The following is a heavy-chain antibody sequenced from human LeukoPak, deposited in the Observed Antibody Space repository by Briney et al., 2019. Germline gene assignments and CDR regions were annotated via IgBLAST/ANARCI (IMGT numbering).Heavy chain of an antibody. V-gene: IGHV3-23*01. D-gene: IGHD3-10*01. CDR3: AKSGGLSGSGRLGVDV. Sequence: GGSLRLSCAASGFTFSSYAMSWVRQAPGKGLEWVSGISGSGDNTYHADSVKGRLTISRDNSKNTLYLQMISLRAEDTAVYYCAKSGGLSGSGRLGVDVWGQEITVTVSS. CDR2: ISGSGDNT. J-gene: IGHJ6*02. CDR1: GFTFSSYA.